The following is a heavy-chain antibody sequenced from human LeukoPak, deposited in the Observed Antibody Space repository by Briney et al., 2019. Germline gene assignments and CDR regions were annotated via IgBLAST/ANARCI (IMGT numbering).Heavy chain of an antibody. CDR3: ARRERYLLHIDY. CDR1: GFTFSSYA. D-gene: IGHD2-15*01. Sequence: GGSLRLSCAASGFTFSSYAMHGVRQAPGRGLEWVAVILYDGSNKYYADSVKGRSIISRDNSKNTLYLQMNSLRAEDTAVYYCARRERYLLHIDYWGQGTLVTVSS. CDR2: ILYDGSNK. V-gene: IGHV3-30*04. J-gene: IGHJ4*02.